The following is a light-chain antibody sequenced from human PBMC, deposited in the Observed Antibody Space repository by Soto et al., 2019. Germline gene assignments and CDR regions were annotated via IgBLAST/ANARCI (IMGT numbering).Light chain of an antibody. V-gene: IGKV3-11*01. CDR3: QHGGT. CDR2: DVS. Sequence: EIVLTQSPATLSLSPGEGATLSCRASLTVGGSLAWYQQRPGQTPRLLIYDVSKRAAGIPARFSGSGSGTDLTLTITSLESEDFAVYYCQHGGTFGQGTRVDI. CDR1: LTVGGS. J-gene: IGKJ2*01.